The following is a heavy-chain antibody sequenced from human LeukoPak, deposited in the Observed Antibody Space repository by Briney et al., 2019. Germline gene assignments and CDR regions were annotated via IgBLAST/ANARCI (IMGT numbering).Heavy chain of an antibody. V-gene: IGHV3-30*02. CDR1: GFIFNTYV. J-gene: IGHJ4*02. D-gene: IGHD3-10*02. CDR3: ARDPIFGECLDY. CDR2: IRYDGSNK. Sequence: GSLRLSCAASGFIFNTYVMHWVRQAPGKGLEWLAFIRYDGSNKNYADSVKGRFTISRDNTKNSLYLQMNSLRAEDTAVYYCARDPIFGECLDYWGQGTLVTVSS.